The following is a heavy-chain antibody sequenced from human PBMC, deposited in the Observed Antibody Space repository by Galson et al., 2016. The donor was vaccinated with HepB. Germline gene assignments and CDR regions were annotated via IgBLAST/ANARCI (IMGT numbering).Heavy chain of an antibody. CDR3: AKDKRGHSGAWYWYFDY. D-gene: IGHD6-13*01. Sequence: SLRLSCAASGFTFSNYAMSWVRQAPGKGLEWVSGVSDSGGGAFYADSVKGRFTISRDNSKNTVYLQMNSLRAEDTAVYYCAKDKRGHSGAWYWYFDYWGPGTLVSVSS. CDR1: GFTFSNYA. V-gene: IGHV3-23*01. CDR2: VSDSGGGA. J-gene: IGHJ4*02.